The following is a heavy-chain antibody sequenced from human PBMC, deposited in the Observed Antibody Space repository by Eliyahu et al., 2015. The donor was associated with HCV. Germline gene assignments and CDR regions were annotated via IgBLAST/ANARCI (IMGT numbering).Heavy chain of an antibody. D-gene: IGHD5-12*01. J-gene: IGHJ4*02. CDR1: GFAFSSYA. V-gene: IGHV3-23*01. Sequence: EVQLLESGGGLVQPAGSLRLSCAASGFAFSSYAMSWVRQAPGKGLGWVPAISGSDRSTYYADSVKGRFTISRDSSTNTLYLQMSSLRDEDTAVYYCAKDSGYVHHMFDYWGQGTLVTVSS. CDR3: AKDSGYVHHMFDY. CDR2: ISGSDRST.